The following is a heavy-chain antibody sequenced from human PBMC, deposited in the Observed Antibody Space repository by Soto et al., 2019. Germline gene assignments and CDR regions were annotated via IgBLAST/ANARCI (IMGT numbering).Heavy chain of an antibody. D-gene: IGHD6-19*01. CDR2: INHSGST. J-gene: IGHJ4*02. CDR3: ARVAVAGTIDY. V-gene: IGHV4-34*01. CDR1: GGSFSGYY. Sequence: PSETLSLTCAVYGGSFSGYYWSWIRQPPGKGLEWIGEINHSGSTNYNPSLKSRVTISVDTSKNQFSLKLSSVTAADTAVYYCARVAVAGTIDYWGQGTLVTVS.